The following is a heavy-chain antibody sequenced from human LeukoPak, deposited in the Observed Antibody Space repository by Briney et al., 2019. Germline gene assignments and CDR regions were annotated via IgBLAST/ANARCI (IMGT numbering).Heavy chain of an antibody. CDR3: ARVGDGYNMGDWFDP. CDR2: ISSSSSYI. Sequence: GGSLRLSCAASGFTFSSYSMNWVRQAPGKGLEWVSSISSSSSYIYYADSVKGRFTISRDNAKNSLHLQMNSLRAEDTAVYYCARVGDGYNMGDWFDPWGQGTLVTVSS. J-gene: IGHJ5*02. CDR1: GFTFSSYS. V-gene: IGHV3-21*01. D-gene: IGHD5-24*01.